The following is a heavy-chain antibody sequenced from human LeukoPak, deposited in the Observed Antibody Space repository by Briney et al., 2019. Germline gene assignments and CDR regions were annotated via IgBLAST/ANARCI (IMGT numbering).Heavy chain of an antibody. D-gene: IGHD3-10*01. V-gene: IGHV1-18*01. J-gene: IGHJ4*02. CDR3: ARDPAFRGAQMEY. CDR1: GYTLTSYG. Sequence: ASVKVSCKASGYTLTSYGFSWVRQAPEQGLEWMGWISGYNGNTNYAQNLQGRVTMTIDTSTSTAYMELRSLRSDDTAVYYCARDPAFRGAQMEYWGQGTLVTVSS. CDR2: ISGYNGNT.